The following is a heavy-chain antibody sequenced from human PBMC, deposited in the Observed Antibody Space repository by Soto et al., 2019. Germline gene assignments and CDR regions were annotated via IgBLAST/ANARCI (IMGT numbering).Heavy chain of an antibody. D-gene: IGHD3-10*01. J-gene: IGHJ6*02. Sequence: GASVKVSCKASGYTFSSYYMNWVRQAPGQGLEWLGIINPSGGYTTYAQRFLGRVTMTSDTSTSTVHMELGSLTPEDTAVYYCARGKVKASYYYYGMDVWGQGTTVTVSS. CDR1: GYTFSSYY. CDR3: ARGKVKASYYYYGMDV. V-gene: IGHV1-46*01. CDR2: INPSGGYT.